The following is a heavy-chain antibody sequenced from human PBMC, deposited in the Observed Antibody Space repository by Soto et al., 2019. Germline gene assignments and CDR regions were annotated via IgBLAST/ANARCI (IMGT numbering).Heavy chain of an antibody. J-gene: IGHJ4*02. V-gene: IGHV3-74*01. D-gene: IGHD6-25*01. CDR3: VRDSAD. CDR1: GFIFRTYW. Sequence: EVQLVESGGGLVQPGGSLRLSCAASGFIFRTYWMHWLRQVPGKGLVWVSRINSDGTTTSYADSVKGRFTISRDNAKNTLYLQMNSLRAEDTAVYYCVRDSADWGQGTLVTVSS. CDR2: INSDGTTT.